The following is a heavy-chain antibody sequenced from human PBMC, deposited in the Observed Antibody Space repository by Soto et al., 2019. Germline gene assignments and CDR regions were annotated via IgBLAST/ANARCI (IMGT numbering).Heavy chain of an antibody. CDR3: AREDEDASYHLDY. Sequence: GGSLRLSCAASGFTFIRYTMNWVRQAPGKGLEWVSSISSTTNSIYYADSVKGRFTISRDNADNSLHLQMNSLRAEDTAVYYCAREDEDASYHLDYWGHGTLVTVSS. V-gene: IGHV3-21*01. D-gene: IGHD3-16*02. CDR1: GFTFIRYT. CDR2: ISSTTNSI. J-gene: IGHJ4*01.